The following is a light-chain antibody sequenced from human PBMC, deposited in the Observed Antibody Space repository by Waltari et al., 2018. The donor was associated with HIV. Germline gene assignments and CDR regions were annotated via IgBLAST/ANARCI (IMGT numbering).Light chain of an antibody. Sequence: QSVLTQPPSVSAAPGQKVIISCSGSSSNIQTNYVSWYQQLPGTAHKLLIYDNDKRPSAIPGRFSASKSDTSATLVIAGLQTGDEADYYCGTWDSSLTIVVFGGGTKLTVL. CDR1: SSNIQTNY. CDR2: DND. V-gene: IGLV1-51*01. J-gene: IGLJ2*01. CDR3: GTWDSSLTIVV.